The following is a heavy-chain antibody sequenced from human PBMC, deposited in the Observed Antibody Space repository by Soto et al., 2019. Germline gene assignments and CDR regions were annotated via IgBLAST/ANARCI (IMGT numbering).Heavy chain of an antibody. D-gene: IGHD4-17*01. CDR3: ARQRDYGDYDGYFDL. J-gene: IGHJ2*01. CDR1: GFTFSDYY. Sequence: QMQLVESGGGLVKPGGSLRLSCAASGFTFSDYYMSWIRQAPGKGLEWISYISSSGTSIYYAESVKGRFTISRDNAKNSLYLQMNSLRAEDSAVYYCARQRDYGDYDGYFDLWGRGTLVTVSP. V-gene: IGHV3-11*01. CDR2: ISSSGTSI.